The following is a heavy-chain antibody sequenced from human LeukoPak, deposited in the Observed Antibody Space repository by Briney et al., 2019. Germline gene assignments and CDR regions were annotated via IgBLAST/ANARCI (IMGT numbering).Heavy chain of an antibody. J-gene: IGHJ6*02. CDR2: ISPYNGNT. CDR1: GYTFSSYG. D-gene: IGHD3-22*01. Sequence: ASVKVSCKASGYTFSSYGISWVRQAPGQGLEWMGWISPYNGNTEYGQKVQGRVTMTTDRPTTTASMELRSLRSEDTAVYYCARARVDYYDSSGYYYYYYYGMDVWGQGTTVTVSS. CDR3: ARARVDYYDSSGYYYYYYYGMDV. V-gene: IGHV1-18*01.